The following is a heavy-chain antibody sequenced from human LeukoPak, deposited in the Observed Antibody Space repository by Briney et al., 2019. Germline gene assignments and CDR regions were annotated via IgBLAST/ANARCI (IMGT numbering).Heavy chain of an antibody. J-gene: IGHJ4*02. CDR3: ARRRYSSGWWDY. D-gene: IGHD6-19*01. V-gene: IGHV4-34*01. Sequence: SETLSLTCAVYGGSFGGYYWSWIRQPPGKGLEWIGEINHSGSTNYNPSLKSRVTISVDTSKNQFSLKLSSVTAADTAVYYCARRRYSSGWWDYWGQGTLVTVSS. CDR1: GGSFGGYY. CDR2: INHSGST.